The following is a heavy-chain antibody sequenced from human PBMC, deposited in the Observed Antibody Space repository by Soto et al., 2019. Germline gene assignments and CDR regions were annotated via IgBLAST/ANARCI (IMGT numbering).Heavy chain of an antibody. V-gene: IGHV3-49*03. CDR3: TAMDVFGVVTPYYYYGMDV. D-gene: IGHD3-3*01. CDR2: IRSKAYGGRT. Sequence: PGGSLRLSCTASGFTFGDYAMSWFRQAPGKGLEWVGFIRSKAYGGRTEYAASVKGRFTISRDDSKSIASLQMNSLKTEDTAVYYCTAMDVFGVVTPYYYYGMDVWGQGTTVTVS. CDR1: GFTFGDYA. J-gene: IGHJ6*02.